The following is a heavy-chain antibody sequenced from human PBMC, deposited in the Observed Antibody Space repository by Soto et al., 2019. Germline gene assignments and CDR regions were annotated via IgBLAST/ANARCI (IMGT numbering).Heavy chain of an antibody. CDR2: IITILGIA. D-gene: IGHD5-12*01. CDR1: GGTFSSYT. V-gene: IGHV1-69*08. J-gene: IGHJ4*02. Sequence: QVQLVQSGAEVKKPGSSVKVSCKASGGTFSSYTISWVRQAPGQGLEWMGRIITILGIANYAQKFQGRVTITADKSTSTAYMELSSLRSEDTAVYYCARDREYSCYDTFGYWVQGTLVTVSS. CDR3: ARDREYSCYDTFGY.